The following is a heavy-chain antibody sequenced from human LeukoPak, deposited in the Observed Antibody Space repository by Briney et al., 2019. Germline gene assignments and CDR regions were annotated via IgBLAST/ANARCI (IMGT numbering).Heavy chain of an antibody. CDR1: GYSISSGYY. Sequence: SESLSLTCTVSGYSISSGYYWGWIRQPPGKGLEGIGSIYHSGSTYYTPSLKSRGTISRDTFKNQFSLKLSSVTAADTAVYYCARSFPHYGDDAYYYYYYYMDVWRKGTTVTISS. CDR2: IYHSGST. CDR3: ARSFPHYGDDAYYYYYYYMDV. J-gene: IGHJ6*03. D-gene: IGHD4-17*01. V-gene: IGHV4-38-2*02.